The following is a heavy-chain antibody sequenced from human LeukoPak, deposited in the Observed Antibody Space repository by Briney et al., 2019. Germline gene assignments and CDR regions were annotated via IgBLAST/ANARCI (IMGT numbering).Heavy chain of an antibody. D-gene: IGHD3-22*01. J-gene: IGHJ4*02. CDR3: AKPLVSDYYDSSGYWGY. CDR2: ISGSGDST. Sequence: GGSLRLSCAASGFTFSSYAMSWVRQAPGKGLEWVSAISGSGDSTYYSYSVKGRFTISRDNSKNTQYVQMNSLRAEDAAVYYCAKPLVSDYYDSSGYWGYWGQGTLVTVSS. CDR1: GFTFSSYA. V-gene: IGHV3-23*01.